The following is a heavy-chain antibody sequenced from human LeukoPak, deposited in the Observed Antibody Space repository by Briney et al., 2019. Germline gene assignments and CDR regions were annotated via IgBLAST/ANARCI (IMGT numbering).Heavy chain of an antibody. V-gene: IGHV3-33*01. D-gene: IGHD3-3*01. CDR1: GFTFSSYG. CDR3: ARDVVIRPYYYYGMDV. J-gene: IGHJ6*02. Sequence: GGSLRLSCAASGFTFSSYGMHWVRQAPGKGLEWVAVIWYDGSNKYYVDSVKGRFTISRDNSKNTLYLQMNSLRAEDTAVYYCARDVVIRPYYYYGMDVWGQGTTVTVSS. CDR2: IWYDGSNK.